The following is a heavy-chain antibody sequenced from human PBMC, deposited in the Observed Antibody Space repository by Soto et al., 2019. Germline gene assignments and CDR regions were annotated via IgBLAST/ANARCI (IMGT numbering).Heavy chain of an antibody. J-gene: IGHJ4*02. CDR2: ISGSGGST. Sequence: EVQLLESGGGLVQPGGSLRLSCAASGFTFSSYAMRWVRQAPVKGLEWVSAISGSGGSTYYADSVKGRFTISRDNSKNALYRQMNSLRAEDTAVYYCARRGSGGYEDYWGQGTLVTVSS. CDR1: GFTFSSYA. CDR3: ARRGSGGYEDY. V-gene: IGHV3-23*01. D-gene: IGHD1-26*01.